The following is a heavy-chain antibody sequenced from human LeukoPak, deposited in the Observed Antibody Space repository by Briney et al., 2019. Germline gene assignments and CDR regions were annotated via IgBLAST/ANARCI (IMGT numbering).Heavy chain of an antibody. V-gene: IGHV3-21*01. CDR3: ASGFSSSPYFDY. J-gene: IGHJ4*02. CDR2: IAGSSSYI. Sequence: GGSLRLSCAASGFTFSNYWLHWVCQAPGKGLEWVSFIAGSSSYIYYTDSVKGRFTISRDNAKNSLFLQMNSLRDEDTAVYYCASGFSSSPYFDYWGQGTLVTVSS. D-gene: IGHD6-6*01. CDR1: GFTFSNYW.